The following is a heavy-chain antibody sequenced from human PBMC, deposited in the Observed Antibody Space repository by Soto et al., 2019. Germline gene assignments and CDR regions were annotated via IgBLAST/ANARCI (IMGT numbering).Heavy chain of an antibody. V-gene: IGHV4-30-2*01. CDR1: GGSISSGGYS. J-gene: IGHJ6*01. CDR3: ARVPDA. Sequence: QLQLQESGSGLVKPSQTLSLTCAVSGGSISSGGYSLGWIRQPPGKGLEWVGYIYHSGSTYYNPSLNRRGPIPVGRTKNQSSLRLSSVPAADTAVYYCARVPDAWGQGTTVTVSS. CDR2: IYHSGST.